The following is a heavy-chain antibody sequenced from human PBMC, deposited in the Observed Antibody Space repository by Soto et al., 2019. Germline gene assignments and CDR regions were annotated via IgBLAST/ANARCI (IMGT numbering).Heavy chain of an antibody. CDR1: GGTFSSYA. J-gene: IGHJ6*02. CDR3: ARDRNYYDSSGYYAPV. D-gene: IGHD3-22*01. V-gene: IGHV1-69*13. CDR2: IIPIFGTA. Sequence: ASVKVSCKASGGTFSSYAISWVRQAPGQGLEWMGGIIPIFGTANYAQKFQGRVTITADESTSTAYMELSSPRSEDTAVYYCARDRNYYDSSGYYAPVWGQGTTVTVSS.